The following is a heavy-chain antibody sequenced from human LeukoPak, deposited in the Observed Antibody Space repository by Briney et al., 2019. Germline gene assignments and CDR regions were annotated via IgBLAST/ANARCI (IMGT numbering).Heavy chain of an antibody. CDR1: GFTFSSYA. V-gene: IGHV3-23*01. J-gene: IGHJ4*02. Sequence: PGGSLRLSCAASGFTFSSYAMSWVRQAPGKGLEWVSATSGSGGSTYYADSVKGRFTISRDNSKNTLYLQMNSLRAEDTVVYYCAKWHSSSWYLRTWGQGTLVTVSS. D-gene: IGHD6-13*01. CDR3: AKWHSSSWYLRT. CDR2: TSGSGGST.